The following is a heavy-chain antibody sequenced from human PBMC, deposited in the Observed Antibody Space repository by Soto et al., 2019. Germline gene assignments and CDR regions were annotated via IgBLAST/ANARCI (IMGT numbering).Heavy chain of an antibody. V-gene: IGHV3-30*04. J-gene: IGHJ4*02. D-gene: IGHD3-3*01. CDR3: AREDVERDYDLWSGYLDY. Sequence: GGSLRLSCAASGFTFSSYAMHWVRQAPGKGLEWVAVISYDGSNKYYADSVKGRFTISRDNSKNTLYLQMNSLRAEDTAVYYCAREDVERDYDLWSGYLDYWGQGTLVTVSS. CDR1: GFTFSSYA. CDR2: ISYDGSNK.